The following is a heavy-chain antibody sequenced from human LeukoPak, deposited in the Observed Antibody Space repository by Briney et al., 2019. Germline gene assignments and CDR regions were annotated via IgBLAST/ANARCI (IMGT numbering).Heavy chain of an antibody. D-gene: IGHD1-26*01. CDR3: ARGPNSGSDRALAFDI. V-gene: IGHV3-11*01. CDR1: GFTFSDYY. Sequence: GGSLRLSCAASGFTFSDYYMSWNRQAPGKGLEWVSYISSSGSNIYYADSVKGRFTISRDNAKNSLYLQMNSLRAEDTAVYYCARGPNSGSDRALAFDIWGQGTMVTVSS. J-gene: IGHJ3*02. CDR2: ISSSGSNI.